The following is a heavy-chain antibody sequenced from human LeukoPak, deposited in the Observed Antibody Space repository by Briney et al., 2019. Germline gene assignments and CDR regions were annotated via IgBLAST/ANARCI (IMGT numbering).Heavy chain of an antibody. CDR1: GFTFSSYS. V-gene: IGHV3-48*01. J-gene: IGHJ6*02. D-gene: IGHD2-2*01. CDR2: ISSSSSTI. CDR3: ARSGYCSSTSCTDDYYYGMDV. Sequence: GGSLRLSCAASGFTFSSYSMNWVRQAPGKGLEWVSYISSSSSTIYYADSVKGRFTISRDNAKNSLYLQMNSLRAEDTAVYYCARSGYCSSTSCTDDYYYGMDVWGQGTTLTVSS.